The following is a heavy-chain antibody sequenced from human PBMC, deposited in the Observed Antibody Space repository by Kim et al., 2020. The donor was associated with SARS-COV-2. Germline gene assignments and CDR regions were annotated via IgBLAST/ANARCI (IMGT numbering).Heavy chain of an antibody. Sequence: SETLSLTCTVSGGSISSYYWSWIRQPPGKGLEWIGYIYYSGSTNYNPSLKSRVTISVDTSKNQFSLKLSSVTAADTAVYYCARERGPAATLHDTYNYYYYMDVWGQGTTVTVSS. CDR1: GGSISSYY. CDR2: IYYSGST. V-gene: IGHV4-59*01. CDR3: ARERGPAATLHDTYNYYYYMDV. J-gene: IGHJ6*03. D-gene: IGHD2-2*01.